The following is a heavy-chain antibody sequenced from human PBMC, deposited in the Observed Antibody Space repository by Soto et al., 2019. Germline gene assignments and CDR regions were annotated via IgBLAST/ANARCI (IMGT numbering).Heavy chain of an antibody. V-gene: IGHV4-31*03. Sequence: QVQLQESGPGLVKPSQTLSLTCTVSGGSISSGGYYWSWIRQHPGKGLEWIGYIYYSGSTYYNPSLESRVTISVDTSKNQFSLKLSSVTAADTAVYYCARSYGLSSPGVFDPWGQGTLVTVSS. J-gene: IGHJ5*02. CDR2: IYYSGST. CDR3: ARSYGLSSPGVFDP. D-gene: IGHD3-10*01. CDR1: GGSISSGGYY.